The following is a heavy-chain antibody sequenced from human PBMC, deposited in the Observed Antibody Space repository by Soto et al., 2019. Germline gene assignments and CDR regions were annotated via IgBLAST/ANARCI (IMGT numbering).Heavy chain of an antibody. V-gene: IGHV1-69*06. Sequence: SVKVSCKASGGTFSSYAISWVRQAPGQGLEWMGGIIPIFGTANYAQKFQGRVTITADKSTSTAYMELSSLRSEDTAVYYCARGGQYYYDSSGYPARGYYGMDGWGQGTTVTASS. CDR1: GGTFSSYA. J-gene: IGHJ6*02. D-gene: IGHD3-22*01. CDR3: ARGGQYYYDSSGYPARGYYGMDG. CDR2: IIPIFGTA.